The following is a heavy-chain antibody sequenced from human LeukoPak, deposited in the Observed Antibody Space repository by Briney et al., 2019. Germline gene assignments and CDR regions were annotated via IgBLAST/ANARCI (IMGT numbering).Heavy chain of an antibody. V-gene: IGHV3-53*01. J-gene: IGHJ4*02. Sequence: GGSLRLSCAASELTVSSNYMSWVRQAPGKGLEWVSVIYSGGSTYYADSVKGRFTISRDNSKNTLYLQMHSLRAEDTAVYYLPSVLGRRAGYDSSGYSDYWGQGTLVTVSS. CDR1: ELTVSSNY. CDR3: PSVLGRRAGYDSSGYSDY. D-gene: IGHD3-22*01. CDR2: IYSGGST.